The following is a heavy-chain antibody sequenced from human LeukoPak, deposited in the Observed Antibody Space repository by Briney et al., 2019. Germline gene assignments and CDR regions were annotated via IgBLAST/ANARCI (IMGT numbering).Heavy chain of an antibody. CDR3: ARDVSYDILTGYYKDWFDP. Sequence: ASVKVSCKASGYTFTGYYMHWVRQAPGQGLEWMGWINPNSGGTNYAQKFQGRVTMTRDTSISTAYTELSRLRSDDTAVYYCARDVSYDILTGYYKDWFDPWGQGTLVTVSS. D-gene: IGHD3-9*01. CDR2: INPNSGGT. CDR1: GYTFTGYY. V-gene: IGHV1-2*02. J-gene: IGHJ5*02.